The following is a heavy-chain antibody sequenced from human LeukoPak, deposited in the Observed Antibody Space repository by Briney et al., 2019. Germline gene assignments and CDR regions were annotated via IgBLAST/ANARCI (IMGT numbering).Heavy chain of an antibody. D-gene: IGHD6-13*01. CDR1: GFTFSSYS. J-gene: IGHJ4*02. CDR3: ARDTSSWYLGGDYYFDY. V-gene: IGHV3-21*01. Sequence: GGSLRLSCAAPGFTFSSYSMNWVRPAPGKGLEWVSSIISSSSYIYYADSVKGRFTISRDNAKNSLYLQMNSLRAEDTAVYYCARDTSSWYLGGDYYFDYWGQGTLVTVSS. CDR2: IISSSSYI.